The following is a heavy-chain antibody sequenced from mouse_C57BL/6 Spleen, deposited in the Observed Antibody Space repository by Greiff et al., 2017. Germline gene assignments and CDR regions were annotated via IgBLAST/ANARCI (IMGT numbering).Heavy chain of an antibody. CDR2: INYDGSST. V-gene: IGHV5-16*01. Sequence: EVQRVESEGGLVQPGSSMKLSCTASGFTFSDYYMAWVRQVPEKGLEWVANINYDGSSTYYLDSLKSRFIISRDNAKNILYLQMSSLKSEDTATYYCARDSVGSSYWYFDVWGTGTTVTVSS. CDR1: GFTFSDYY. D-gene: IGHD1-1*01. CDR3: ARDSVGSSYWYFDV. J-gene: IGHJ1*03.